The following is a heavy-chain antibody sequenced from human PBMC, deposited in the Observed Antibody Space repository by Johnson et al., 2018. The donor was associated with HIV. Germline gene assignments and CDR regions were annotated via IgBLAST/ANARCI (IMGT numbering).Heavy chain of an antibody. D-gene: IGHD6-19*01. V-gene: IGHV3-7*01. J-gene: IGHJ3*02. Sequence: VQLVESGGALVQPGDSLGLSCAVSGFTFSNYWMSWVRQAPGKGLEWVANIKEDGSEKHYVDSVRGRFTITRDNVKNFLYLQMNSLGAEDTAVYYCGQSGRWYSSDWYGVLDMWGQGTMVTVSS. CDR1: GFTFSNYW. CDR2: IKEDGSEK. CDR3: GQSGRWYSSDWYGVLDM.